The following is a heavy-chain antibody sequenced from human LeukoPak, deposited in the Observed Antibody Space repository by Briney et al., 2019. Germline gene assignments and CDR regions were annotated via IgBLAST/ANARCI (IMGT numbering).Heavy chain of an antibody. Sequence: SETLSLTCTVSGGSISSYYWSWIRQPAGKGLEWIGRIYTSGSTNYNPSLKSRVTMSVDTSKNQFSLKLSSVTAADTAVHYCARGPHYDFWSGYWFDPWGQGTLVTVSS. J-gene: IGHJ5*02. CDR3: ARGPHYDFWSGYWFDP. D-gene: IGHD3-3*01. CDR1: GGSISSYY. V-gene: IGHV4-4*07. CDR2: IYTSGST.